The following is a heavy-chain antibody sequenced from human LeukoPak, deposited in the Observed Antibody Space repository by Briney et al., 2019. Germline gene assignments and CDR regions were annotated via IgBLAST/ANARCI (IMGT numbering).Heavy chain of an antibody. CDR2: ISSSGSTI. J-gene: IGHJ6*03. CDR1: GFTFSSYE. CDR3: ARERPRYYGSGSYYYYYYMDV. Sequence: WGSLRLSCAASGFTFSSYEMNWVRQAPGKGLEWVSYISSSGSTIYYADSVKGRFTISRDNAKNSLYLQMNSLRAEDAAVYYCARERPRYYGSGSYYYYYYMDVWGKGTTVTISS. D-gene: IGHD3-10*01. V-gene: IGHV3-48*03.